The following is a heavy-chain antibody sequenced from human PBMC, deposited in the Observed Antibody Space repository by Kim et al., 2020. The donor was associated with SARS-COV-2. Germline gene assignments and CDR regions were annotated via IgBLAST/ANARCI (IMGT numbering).Heavy chain of an antibody. J-gene: IGHJ5*02. D-gene: IGHD3-10*01. CDR3: ASSMVRGVISRWFDP. Sequence: VSVKSRITINPDTSKNQFSLQLNSVTPEDTAVYYCASSMVRGVISRWFDPWGQGTLVTVSS. V-gene: IGHV6-1*01.